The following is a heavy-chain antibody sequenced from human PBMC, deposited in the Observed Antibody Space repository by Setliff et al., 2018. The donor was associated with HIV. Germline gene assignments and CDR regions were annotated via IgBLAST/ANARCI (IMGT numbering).Heavy chain of an antibody. Sequence: GASVKVSCKASGYTFTGYYMHWVRQAPGQGLEWMGRINPNSGGTNYAQKFQGRVTMTRDTSISTAYMELSRLRSDDTAVYYCARGPAPERYYYYYYYMDVWGKGTTVTVSS. CDR3: ARGPAPERYYYYYYYMDV. V-gene: IGHV1-2*06. CDR1: GYTFTGYY. J-gene: IGHJ6*03. CDR2: INPNSGGT.